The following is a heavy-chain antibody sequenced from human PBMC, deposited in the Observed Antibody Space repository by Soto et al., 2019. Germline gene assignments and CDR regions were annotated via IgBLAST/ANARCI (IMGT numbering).Heavy chain of an antibody. Sequence: EVQLVESGGGLVQPGGSLRLSCAASGFTFSSYSMNWVRQAPGKGLEWVSYISSSSSTIYYADSVKGRFTISRDNAKKSLYLQMNSLRDEDSAVYYCARDGEGWRCSSTSCYADLDYWGQGTLVTVSS. CDR2: ISSSSSTI. D-gene: IGHD2-2*01. CDR1: GFTFSSYS. V-gene: IGHV3-48*02. J-gene: IGHJ4*02. CDR3: ARDGEGWRCSSTSCYADLDY.